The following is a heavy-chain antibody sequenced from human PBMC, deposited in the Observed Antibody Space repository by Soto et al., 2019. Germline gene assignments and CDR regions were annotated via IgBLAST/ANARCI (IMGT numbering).Heavy chain of an antibody. D-gene: IGHD3-3*01. CDR3: ARPPFYDFWSGYYSGGNAFDI. CDR2: IKQDGSEK. V-gene: IGHV3-7*01. J-gene: IGHJ3*02. CDR1: GFTFSSYW. Sequence: GGSLRLSCAASGFTFSSYWMSWVRQAPGKGLEWVANIKQDGSEKYYVDSVKGRFTISRDNAKNSLYLQMNSLRAEDTAVYYCARPPFYDFWSGYYSGGNAFDIWGQGTMVTVSS.